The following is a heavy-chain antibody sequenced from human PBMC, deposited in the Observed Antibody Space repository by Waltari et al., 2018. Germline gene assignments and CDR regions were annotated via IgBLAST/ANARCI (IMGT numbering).Heavy chain of an antibody. D-gene: IGHD3-3*01. CDR2: IIPILCRA. CDR1: GGTFSSYA. Sequence: QVQLVQSGAEVKKPGSSVKVSCKASGGTFSSYAISWVRQAPGQGLEWMGGIIPILCRANYAQKFQGRVTITADESTSTAYMELSSLRSEDTAVYYRARGPAPSYDFWSGYFDYWGQGTLVTVSS. CDR3: ARGPAPSYDFWSGYFDY. V-gene: IGHV1-69*11. J-gene: IGHJ4*02.